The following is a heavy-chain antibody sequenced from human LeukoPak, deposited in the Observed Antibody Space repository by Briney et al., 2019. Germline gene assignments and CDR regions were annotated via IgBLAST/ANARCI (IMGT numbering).Heavy chain of an antibody. CDR3: ARGRYCSSTSCYSNWFDP. D-gene: IGHD2-2*01. Sequence: ASVKVSCKASGYTFTSYGISWVRQAPGQGLEWMGWISAYNGNTNYAQKLQGRVTMTTDTSTSTAYMELRSLRSDDTAVYYCARGRYCSSTSCYSNWFDPWGQGTLVTVSS. CDR1: GYTFTSYG. V-gene: IGHV1-18*01. CDR2: ISAYNGNT. J-gene: IGHJ5*02.